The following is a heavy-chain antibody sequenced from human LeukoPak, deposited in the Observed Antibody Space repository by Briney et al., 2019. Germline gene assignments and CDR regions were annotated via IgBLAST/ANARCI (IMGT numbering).Heavy chain of an antibody. V-gene: IGHV4-4*07. CDR2: ICTSGST. D-gene: IGHD3-10*01. Sequence: SGTLSLTCTASGGSISSYYWSWIRQPAGKGLEWIGRICTSGSTNYNPSIKSRVTMSVNTSKNQFSLKLSSVTAADAAVYYCARGEFGVLYYFEYWGQGTLVTVSS. CDR3: ARGEFGVLYYFEY. CDR1: GGSISSYY. J-gene: IGHJ4*02.